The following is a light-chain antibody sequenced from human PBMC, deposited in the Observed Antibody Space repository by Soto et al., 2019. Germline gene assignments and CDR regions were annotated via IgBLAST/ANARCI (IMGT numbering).Light chain of an antibody. CDR3: GSWDSSLSAYV. CDR2: DDD. V-gene: IGLV1-51*01. J-gene: IGLJ1*01. Sequence: VLTQPPSVSAAPGQRVTISCSGSSSNIGGNSVSWYQQLPGTAPKLLIYDDDKRPSGIPDRFSGSKSGTSATLGITGFQTGDEADYYCGSWDSSLSAYVFXTGTKV. CDR1: SSNIGGNS.